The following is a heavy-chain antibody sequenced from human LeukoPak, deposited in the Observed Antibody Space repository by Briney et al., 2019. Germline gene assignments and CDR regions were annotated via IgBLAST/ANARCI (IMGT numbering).Heavy chain of an antibody. CDR3: ARRSGYYGSGSYSDY. V-gene: IGHV5-51*01. CDR2: IYPSDSDT. Sequence: GESLKTSWKGSGYSFSSFWSAWVRQMPGKGLEGLRIIYPSDSDTRYSPCFQGQVTISADKSISTAYLQWSRLKASDTAMYYCARRSGYYGSGSYSDYWGQGTLVTVSS. J-gene: IGHJ4*02. D-gene: IGHD3-10*01. CDR1: GYSFSSFW.